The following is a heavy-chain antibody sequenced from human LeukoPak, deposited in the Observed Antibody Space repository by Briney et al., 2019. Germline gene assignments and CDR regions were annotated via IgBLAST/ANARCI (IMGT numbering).Heavy chain of an antibody. CDR1: GFIFNNYA. CDR2: ISWNSGSI. J-gene: IGHJ4*02. CDR3: AKDNRRHYTSGPNPDSLH. D-gene: IGHD6-19*01. Sequence: GGSLRLSCAGSGFIFNNYAMHWVRQPPGKGLEWVSGISWNSGSIDYADSVKGRFTISRDNAKNSLYLQMNSLRVEDTAFYYCAKDNRRHYTSGPNPDSLHWGQGALATVSS. V-gene: IGHV3-9*01.